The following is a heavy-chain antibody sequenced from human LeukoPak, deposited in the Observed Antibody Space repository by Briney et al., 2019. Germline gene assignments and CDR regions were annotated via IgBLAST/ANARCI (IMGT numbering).Heavy chain of an antibody. CDR3: VRGSLASGVVVYYYYYLDV. J-gene: IGHJ6*03. D-gene: IGHD3-3*01. V-gene: IGHV3-48*04. CDR1: GFTFSSYS. Sequence: PGGSLRLSCAASGFTFSSYSMNWVRQAPGKGLEWVPYISSSSSTIYYADSVKGRFTISRDNAKNSLYLQMNSLRAEDTAVYYCVRGSLASGVVVYYYYYLDVWGKGTTVTVSS. CDR2: ISSSSSTI.